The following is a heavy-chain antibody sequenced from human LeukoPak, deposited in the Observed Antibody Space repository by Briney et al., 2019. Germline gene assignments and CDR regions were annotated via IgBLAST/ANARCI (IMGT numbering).Heavy chain of an antibody. CDR1: GITVAANY. J-gene: IGHJ5*02. D-gene: IGHD2-2*01. CDR3: ARLRTQVGSTSQEGWFDP. Sequence: GRSLRLSCAASGITVAANYMAWVRQAPGKGLEFVSVLYTGGRTDYVDSVKGRFTISRDNSKNTVYLQMNTLRPEDTAVYFCARLRTQVGSTSQEGWFDPWGQGTLVTVSS. V-gene: IGHV3-53*01. CDR2: LYTGGRT.